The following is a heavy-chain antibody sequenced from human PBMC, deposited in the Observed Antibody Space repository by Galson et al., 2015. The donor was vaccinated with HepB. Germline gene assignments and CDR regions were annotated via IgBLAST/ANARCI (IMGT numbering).Heavy chain of an antibody. Sequence: SLRLSCAASGFTFITYTMTWVRQATGKGLEWVSSISDGGDTTYYADSVEGRFTISRDNSKNMVYLQLNSLRVEDTAIYYCVKDWRGNTCDATCMGNWGQGTLVTVSS. CDR1: GFTFITYT. CDR3: VKDWRGNTCDATCMGN. V-gene: IGHV3-23*01. D-gene: IGHD4-23*01. J-gene: IGHJ4*02. CDR2: ISDGGDTT.